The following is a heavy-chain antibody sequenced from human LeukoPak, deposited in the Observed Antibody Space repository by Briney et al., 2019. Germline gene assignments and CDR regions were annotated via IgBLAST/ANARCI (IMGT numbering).Heavy chain of an antibody. J-gene: IGHJ4*02. CDR1: GGSISSYY. CDR2: IYYSGST. V-gene: IGHV4-59*08. D-gene: IGHD3-22*01. Sequence: SETLSLTCTVSGGSISSYYWSWIRQPPGKGLEWIGYIYYSGSTNYNPSLKSRVTISVDTSKNQFSLKLSSVTAADTAVYYCARASDYYYDSSGRDYWGQGTLVTVSS. CDR3: ARASDYYYDSSGRDY.